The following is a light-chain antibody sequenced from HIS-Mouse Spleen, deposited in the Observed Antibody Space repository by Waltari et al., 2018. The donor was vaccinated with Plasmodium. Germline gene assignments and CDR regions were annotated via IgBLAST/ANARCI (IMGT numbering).Light chain of an antibody. CDR3: CSYAGSYTYV. CDR2: DVS. CDR1: SSDVGGYNY. J-gene: IGLJ1*01. V-gene: IGLV2-11*01. Sequence: QSALTQPRSVSGSPGQSVTISCTGTSSDVGGYNYVSWYQQHPGKAPKLMFYDVSKRPSGVPVRVSGSKSGNTASLTISGLQAEDEADYYCCSYAGSYTYVFGTGTKVTVL.